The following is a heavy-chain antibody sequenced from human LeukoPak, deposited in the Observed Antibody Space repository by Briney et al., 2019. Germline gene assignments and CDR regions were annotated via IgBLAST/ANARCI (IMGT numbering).Heavy chain of an antibody. CDR3: ARELGYGSAAAFDI. CDR2: ISYDGSNK. J-gene: IGHJ3*02. CDR1: GFTFSSYA. V-gene: IGHV3-30*04. Sequence: PGGSLRLSCAASGFTFSSYAMSWVRQAPGKGLDWVAVISYDGSNKYYADSVKGRFTISRDNSKNTLYLQMNSLRAEDTAVYYCARELGYGSAAAFDIWGQGTMVTVSS. D-gene: IGHD4-17*01.